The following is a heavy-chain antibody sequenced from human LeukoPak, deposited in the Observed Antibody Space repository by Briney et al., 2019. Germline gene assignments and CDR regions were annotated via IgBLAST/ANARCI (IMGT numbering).Heavy chain of an antibody. CDR1: GFTFSSYS. D-gene: IGHD6-19*01. V-gene: IGHV3-21*04. J-gene: IGHJ4*02. CDR3: AKDSLSSGRLFDY. Sequence: GGSLRLSCAASGFTFSSYSMNWVRQAPGKGLEWVSSISSSSSYIYYADSVKGRFTISRDNAKNSLYLQMNSLRAEDTALYYCAKDSLSSGRLFDYWGQGTLVTVSS. CDR2: ISSSSSYI.